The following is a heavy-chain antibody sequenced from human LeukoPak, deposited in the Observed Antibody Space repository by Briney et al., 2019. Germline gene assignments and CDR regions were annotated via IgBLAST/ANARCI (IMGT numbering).Heavy chain of an antibody. Sequence: SETLSLTCTVSGGSISSYYWSWLRQPPGKGLEWIGRIYTSGSTNYNPSLKSRVTMSVDTSKNQFSLKLSSVTAADTAVYYCARDRWYSSSWYWFDPWGQGTLVTVSS. V-gene: IGHV4-4*07. J-gene: IGHJ5*02. D-gene: IGHD6-13*01. CDR3: ARDRWYSSSWYWFDP. CDR2: IYTSGST. CDR1: GGSISSYY.